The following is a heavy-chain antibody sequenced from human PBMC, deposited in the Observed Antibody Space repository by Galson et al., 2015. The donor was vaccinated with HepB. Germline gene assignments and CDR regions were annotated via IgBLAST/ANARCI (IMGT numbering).Heavy chain of an antibody. J-gene: IGHJ6*02. Sequence: SLRLSCAASGFTFSSYSMNWVRQAPGKGLEWVSYISSSSSTIYYADSVKGRFTISRDNAKNTLYLRMNSLRAEDTAVYFCASCRSSWTPNSYYYYAMDVWGQGTTVTVSS. CDR3: ASCRSSWTPNSYYYYAMDV. D-gene: IGHD6-13*01. CDR1: GFTFSSYS. V-gene: IGHV3-48*01. CDR2: ISSSSSTI.